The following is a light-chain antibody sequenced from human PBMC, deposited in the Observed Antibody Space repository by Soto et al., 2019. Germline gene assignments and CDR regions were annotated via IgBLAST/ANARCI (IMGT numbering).Light chain of an antibody. CDR1: SSDVGGYNY. J-gene: IGLJ1*01. Sequence: QSALTQPASVSGSPGQSITISCTGTSSDVGGYNYVSWYQQHPGKAPKLMIYEVSNRPSGVSNRFSGSKSGNTASLTISGLQAEDEADYYCSSYTSSSTPYVSGTGTKSPS. V-gene: IGLV2-14*01. CDR3: SSYTSSSTPYV. CDR2: EVS.